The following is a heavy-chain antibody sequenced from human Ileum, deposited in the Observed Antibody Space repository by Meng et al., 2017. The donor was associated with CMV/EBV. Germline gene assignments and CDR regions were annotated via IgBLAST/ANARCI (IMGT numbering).Heavy chain of an antibody. CDR1: GYTFTSYY. Sequence: QVQLLQSGAEVKTPGASVKVSCKASGYTFTSYYIHWVRQAPGQGLEWMGWINPNNGDTNYAQKFQGGVTMTRDTSINTAYMEVTSADTAVYYCARGANYASYRVDYWGQGILVTVSS. D-gene: IGHD1-7*01. CDR2: INPNNGDT. J-gene: IGHJ4*02. V-gene: IGHV1-2*02. CDR3: ARGANYASYRVDY.